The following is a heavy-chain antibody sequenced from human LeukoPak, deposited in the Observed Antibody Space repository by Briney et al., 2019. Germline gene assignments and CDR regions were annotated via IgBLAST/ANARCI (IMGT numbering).Heavy chain of an antibody. D-gene: IGHD1-1*01. CDR3: ARDTTGGFDP. CDR2: IYYSGHT. CDR1: GGSVSSGSYF. Sequence: SETLSLTCNVSGGSVSSGSYFWTWIRQPPGKGLEWIGYIYYSGHTRYRPSLQSRLTISSDTSKNQFSLKLSSVTAADTAVYYCARDTTGGFDPWGQGTLVTVSS. V-gene: IGHV4-61*01. J-gene: IGHJ5*02.